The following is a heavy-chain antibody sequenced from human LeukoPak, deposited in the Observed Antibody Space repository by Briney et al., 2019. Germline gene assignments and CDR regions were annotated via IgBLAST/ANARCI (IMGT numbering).Heavy chain of an antibody. D-gene: IGHD6-6*01. CDR1: GFTFDDYA. J-gene: IGHJ6*03. Sequence: PGRSLRLSCAASGFTFDDYAMHWVRQAPGKGLEWVSGISWNSGSIGYADSVKGRFTISRDNAKNSLYLQMNSLRAEDTALYYCARAIAARHYYYMDVWGKGTTVTVSS. CDR2: ISWNSGSI. V-gene: IGHV3-9*01. CDR3: ARAIAARHYYYMDV.